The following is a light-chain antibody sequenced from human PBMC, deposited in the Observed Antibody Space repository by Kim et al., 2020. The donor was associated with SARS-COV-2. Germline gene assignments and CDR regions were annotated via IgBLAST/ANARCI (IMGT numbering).Light chain of an antibody. J-gene: IGLJ3*02. Sequence: GQSITISCTGTSSGVGGDNYVSWYQQHPGKAPKVMIYAVSNRPSGVSNRFSGSKSGNTASLTISGLQAEDEADYYCSSRSSSSTRVFGGGTQLTVL. CDR1: SSGVGGDNY. CDR3: SSRSSSSTRV. CDR2: AVS. V-gene: IGLV2-14*03.